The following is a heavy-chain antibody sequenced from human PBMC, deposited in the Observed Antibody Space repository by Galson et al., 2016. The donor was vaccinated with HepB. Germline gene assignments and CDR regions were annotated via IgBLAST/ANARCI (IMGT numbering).Heavy chain of an antibody. CDR3: ARDPRGHTAY. Sequence: SLRLSCAASGFTFSTYAMHWVRQAPGRGLEWVAFISYDGSNKDFADSVEGRFTISRDNSNNTLYLQMNSLRLGDTAVYYCARDPRGHTAYRGQGTLVTVSS. V-gene: IGHV3-30*04. CDR2: ISYDGSNK. CDR1: GFTFSTYA. J-gene: IGHJ4*02.